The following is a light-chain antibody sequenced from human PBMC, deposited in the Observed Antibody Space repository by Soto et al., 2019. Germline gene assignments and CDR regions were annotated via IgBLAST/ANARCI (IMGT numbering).Light chain of an antibody. J-gene: IGKJ1*01. CDR1: QDFGSNY. CDR2: AAS. CDR3: QDYGTSWT. V-gene: IGKV3-20*01. Sequence: EIVLTQSPGTLYLSPGDRATLSCRASQDFGSNYLAWYQQKPGQAPRLLIYAASRRATGIADRFSGSGSGTDFTLTINRLEPEDFAVYYCQDYGTSWTFGQGTKGDIK.